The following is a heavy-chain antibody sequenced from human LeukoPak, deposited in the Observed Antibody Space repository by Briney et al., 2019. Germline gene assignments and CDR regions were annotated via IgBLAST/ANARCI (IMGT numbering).Heavy chain of an antibody. Sequence: SETLSLTCTVSGGSIGSYYWSWIRQPPGKGLEWIGYIYYSGSTNYNPSLKSRVTISVDTSKNQFSLKLSSVTAADTAVYYCARTDCSGGSCYFDYWGQGTLVTVSS. J-gene: IGHJ4*02. CDR2: IYYSGST. CDR1: GGSIGSYY. D-gene: IGHD2-15*01. CDR3: ARTDCSGGSCYFDY. V-gene: IGHV4-59*01.